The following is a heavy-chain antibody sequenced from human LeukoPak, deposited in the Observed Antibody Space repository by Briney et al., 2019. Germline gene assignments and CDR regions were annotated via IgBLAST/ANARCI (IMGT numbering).Heavy chain of an antibody. D-gene: IGHD3-22*01. CDR2: ISYDGSNK. CDR3: ARYYYDSSGPIFDY. Sequence: GRSLRLSCAASGFTFSSYAMHWVRQAPGKGLEWVAVISYDGSNKYYADSVKGRFTISRDNAEKSLYLQMNSLRAEDTALYYCARYYYDSSGPIFDYWGQGTLVTVSS. V-gene: IGHV3-30*04. CDR1: GFTFSSYA. J-gene: IGHJ4*02.